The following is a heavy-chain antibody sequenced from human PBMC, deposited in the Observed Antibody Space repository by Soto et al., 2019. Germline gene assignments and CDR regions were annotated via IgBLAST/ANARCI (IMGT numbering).Heavy chain of an antibody. CDR3: AQASRTAIPRRPLGDY. J-gene: IGHJ4*02. D-gene: IGHD5-18*01. CDR2: ISGSGGST. Sequence: EVQLLESGGGLVQPGGSLRLSCPASGFTFSSYAMSWVRQAPGKGLEWVSAISGSGGSTYYADSVKGRFTISRDNSKNTLYLQMNSLRAEDTAVYYCAQASRTAIPRRPLGDYWGQGTLVTVSS. V-gene: IGHV3-23*01. CDR1: GFTFSSYA.